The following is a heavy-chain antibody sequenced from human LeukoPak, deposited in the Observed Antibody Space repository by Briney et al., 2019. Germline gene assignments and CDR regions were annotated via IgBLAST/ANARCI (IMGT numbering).Heavy chain of an antibody. J-gene: IGHJ4*02. V-gene: IGHV4-30-2*01. D-gene: IGHD3-3*01. CDR2: IYHSGST. CDR1: GGSISRGGYS. CDR3: ARADITIFGVATYDY. Sequence: PSETLSLTCAVSGGSISRGGYSWSRIRQPPGKGLEWIGHIYHSGSTYYNPSLKSRVTISVDRSKNQFSLKLSSVPAAATAVYYCARADITIFGVATYDYWGQGTLVTVSS.